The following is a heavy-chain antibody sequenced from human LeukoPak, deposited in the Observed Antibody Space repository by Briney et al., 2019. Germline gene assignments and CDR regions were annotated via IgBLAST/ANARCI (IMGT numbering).Heavy chain of an antibody. J-gene: IGHJ6*03. CDR2: IYYSGST. D-gene: IGHD3/OR15-3a*01. V-gene: IGHV4-39*01. CDR1: GGSISSSTHY. CDR3: ARLPRWGRPPMISLYSYMDV. Sequence: PSETLSLTCTVSGGSISSSTHYWAWIRQPPGKGLEWIGSIYYSGSTYYNPSLKSRVTISVDTSKNQFSLKLSSVTAADTAVYYCARLPRWGRPPMISLYSYMDVWGKGTTVIVSS.